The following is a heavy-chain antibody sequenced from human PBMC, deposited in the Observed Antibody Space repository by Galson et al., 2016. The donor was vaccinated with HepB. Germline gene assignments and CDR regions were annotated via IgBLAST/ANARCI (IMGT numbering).Heavy chain of an antibody. CDR3: SRSLSLLGANWYFDR. V-gene: IGHV4-61*02. CDR1: GDSGITDIHN. Sequence: TLSLTCTVSGDSGITDIHNWNWIRQPAGKGLEWLGRVSSSGNTNYNPSLNSRVTMAMATSKNQFSLRLTSVTAADTAVYFCSRSLSLLGANWYFDRWGPCTLVTVSS. J-gene: IGHJ2*01. D-gene: IGHD5-12*01. CDR2: VSSSGNT.